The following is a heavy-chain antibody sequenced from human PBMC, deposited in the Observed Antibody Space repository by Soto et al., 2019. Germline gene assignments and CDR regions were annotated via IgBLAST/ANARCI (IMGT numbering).Heavy chain of an antibody. Sequence: GASVKVSCKASGYTFTSYDINWVRQATGQGLEWMGWMNPNSGNTGYAQKFQGRVTMTRNTSISTAYMELSSLGSEDTAVYYCARGLTCSSTSCYDDFDYWGQGTLVTVSS. D-gene: IGHD2-2*01. CDR3: ARGLTCSSTSCYDDFDY. CDR2: MNPNSGNT. CDR1: GYTFTSYD. V-gene: IGHV1-8*01. J-gene: IGHJ4*02.